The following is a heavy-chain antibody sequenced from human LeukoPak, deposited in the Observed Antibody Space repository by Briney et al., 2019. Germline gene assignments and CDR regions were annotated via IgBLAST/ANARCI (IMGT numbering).Heavy chain of an antibody. CDR1: GFTFDDYA. CDR2: ISWNSGSI. J-gene: IGHJ4*02. Sequence: GGSLRLSCAASGFTFDDYAMHWVRQAPGKGLEWVSGISWNSGSIGYADSVKGRFTISRDNAKNSLYLQMNSLRAEDTALYYCATGYDSSGYRLFDYWGQGTLVTLSS. V-gene: IGHV3-9*01. D-gene: IGHD3-22*01. CDR3: ATGYDSSGYRLFDY.